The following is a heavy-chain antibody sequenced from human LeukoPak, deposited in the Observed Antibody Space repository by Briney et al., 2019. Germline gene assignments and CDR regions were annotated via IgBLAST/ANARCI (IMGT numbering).Heavy chain of an antibody. D-gene: IGHD4-17*01. CDR1: GFTFSSYW. J-gene: IGHJ4*02. Sequence: PGGSLRLSCAASGFTFSSYWMHWVRQAPGKGLVWVSRSDGSSTSYADSVKGRFTISRDNAKNTLYLQMNGLRAEDTAVYYCARESGSVTSEVDFDYWGQGTLVTVSS. CDR2: SDGSST. V-gene: IGHV3-74*01. CDR3: ARESGSVTSEVDFDY.